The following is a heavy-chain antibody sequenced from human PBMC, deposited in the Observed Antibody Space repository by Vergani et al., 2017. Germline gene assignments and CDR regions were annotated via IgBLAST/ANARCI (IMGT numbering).Heavy chain of an antibody. CDR1: GGSISSYY. CDR3: ARWRGATIPPWAFDI. CDR2: IYYSGST. J-gene: IGHJ3*02. Sequence: QVQLQESGPGLVKPSETLSLTCTVSGGSISSYYWIWIRQPPGKGLEWSGYIYYSGSTNYNPSLKSRVTRSVDTSKNQSSLKLSSVTAADTAVYYCARWRGATIPPWAFDIWGQGTMVTVSS. V-gene: IGHV4-59*01. D-gene: IGHD1-26*01.